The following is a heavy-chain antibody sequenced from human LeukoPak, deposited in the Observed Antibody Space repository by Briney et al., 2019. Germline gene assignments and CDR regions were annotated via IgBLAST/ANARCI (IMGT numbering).Heavy chain of an antibody. V-gene: IGHV4-30-2*01. CDR3: ARDRRVRGAPAVYFGY. D-gene: IGHD3-10*01. CDR1: GGSISSGGYS. CDR2: IYHSGST. Sequence: PSQTLSLTCAVSGGSISSGGYSWSWIRQPPGKGLEWIGYIYHSGSTYYNPSLKSRVTISVDRSKNQFSLKLSSVTAADTAVYYCARDRRVRGAPAVYFGYWGQGTLVTASS. J-gene: IGHJ4*02.